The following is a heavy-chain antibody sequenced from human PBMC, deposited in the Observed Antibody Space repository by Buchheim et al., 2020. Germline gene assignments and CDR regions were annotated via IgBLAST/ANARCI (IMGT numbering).Heavy chain of an antibody. CDR3: AKVFDYGDEDYYYYYGMDV. CDR1: GFTFSSYG. V-gene: IGHV3-30*18. J-gene: IGHJ6*02. D-gene: IGHD4-17*01. CDR2: ISYDGSNK. Sequence: QVQLVESGGGVVQPGRSLRLSCAASGFTFSSYGMHWVRQAPGKGLEWVAVISYDGSNKYYADSVKGRFTISRDNSKNTLYLQMNSLRHEDTAVYYCAKVFDYGDEDYYYYYGMDVWGQGTT.